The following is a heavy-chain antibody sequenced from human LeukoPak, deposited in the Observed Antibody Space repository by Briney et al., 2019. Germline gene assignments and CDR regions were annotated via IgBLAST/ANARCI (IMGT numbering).Heavy chain of an antibody. CDR3: ARDSGTTGEVKFDP. CDR2: IYGSGST. J-gene: IGHJ5*02. Sequence: SETLSLTCTVSGGSISRYYWSWIRQPAGKGLQWIGRIYGSGSTTCNPSLKSRLTMSVDMSKNQFSLKLSSMTAADTAIYYCARDSGTTGEVKFDPWGQGILVTVSS. CDR1: GGSISRYY. V-gene: IGHV4-4*07. D-gene: IGHD3-10*01.